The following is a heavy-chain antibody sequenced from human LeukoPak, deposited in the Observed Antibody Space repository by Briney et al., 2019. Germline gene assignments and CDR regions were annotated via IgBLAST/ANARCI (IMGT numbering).Heavy chain of an antibody. D-gene: IGHD2/OR15-2a*01. CDR1: GFTFSDYR. CDR3: SKNTWFDS. J-gene: IGHJ5*01. CDR2: INSDESST. V-gene: IGHV3-74*01. Sequence: PGGSLRLSCAASGFTFSDYRMHWVRHAPGKGLVWVSDINSDESSTNYADSVKGRFTISRDNAKNTLYLQMNSLRADDTAVYYCSKNTWFDSWGQGTLVTVSS.